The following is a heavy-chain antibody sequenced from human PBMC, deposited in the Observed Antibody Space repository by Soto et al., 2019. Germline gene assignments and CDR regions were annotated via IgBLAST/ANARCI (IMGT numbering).Heavy chain of an antibody. Sequence: PSETLSLTCTVSGGSISSGGYYWSWIRQHPGKGLEWIGYIYYSGSTYYNPSLKSRVTISVDTSKNQFSLKLSSVTAADTAVYYCARGSTTVTTAIGEDWGQGTLVTVSS. CDR1: GGSISSGGYY. CDR3: ARGSTTVTTAIGED. V-gene: IGHV4-31*03. J-gene: IGHJ4*02. D-gene: IGHD4-17*01. CDR2: IYYSGST.